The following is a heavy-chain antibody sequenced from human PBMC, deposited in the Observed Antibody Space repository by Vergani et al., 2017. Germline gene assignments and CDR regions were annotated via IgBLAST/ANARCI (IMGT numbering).Heavy chain of an antibody. D-gene: IGHD3-3*01. CDR3: AKTIFGVVTIPYFDY. Sequence: QVQLVESGGGVVQPGRSLRLSCAASGFTFSSYGMHWVRQAPGKGLEWVAVISYDGSNKYYADSVKGRFTISRDNSKNTLYLQMNSLRAEDTAVYYCAKTIFGVVTIPYFDYWGQGTRVTVSS. CDR1: GFTFSSYG. J-gene: IGHJ4*02. CDR2: ISYDGSNK. V-gene: IGHV3-30*18.